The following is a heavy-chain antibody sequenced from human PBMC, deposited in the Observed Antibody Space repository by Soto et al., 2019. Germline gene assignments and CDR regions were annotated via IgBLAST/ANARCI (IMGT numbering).Heavy chain of an antibody. V-gene: IGHV3-30-3*01. D-gene: IGHD5-18*01. Sequence: LRLSCAASGFDFRKYAMHWVRQSPGKGPEWVAITSDDGDIQYYADSVKGRFTISRDNSKNTLYLQMTTLRSEDAAVYFCARAVDAAMDPLDYWGQGTLVTVSS. CDR2: TSDDGDIQ. CDR1: GFDFRKYA. J-gene: IGHJ4*02. CDR3: ARAVDAAMDPLDY.